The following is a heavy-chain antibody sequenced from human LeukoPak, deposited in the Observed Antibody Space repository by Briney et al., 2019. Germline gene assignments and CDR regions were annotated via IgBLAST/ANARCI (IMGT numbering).Heavy chain of an antibody. CDR2: INPKTGHT. J-gene: IGHJ4*02. CDR1: GYTFTGYD. CDR3: ARGNVLRQFDWLPKFDY. V-gene: IGHV1-8*01. D-gene: IGHD3-9*01. Sequence: ASVKVSCKASGYTFTGYDITWVRQATGQGLEWMGWINPKTGHTGYAQHFQGRVTMTKNTSISTAYMELSSLTSEDTAVYYCARGNVLRQFDWLPKFDYWGQGTLVTVSS.